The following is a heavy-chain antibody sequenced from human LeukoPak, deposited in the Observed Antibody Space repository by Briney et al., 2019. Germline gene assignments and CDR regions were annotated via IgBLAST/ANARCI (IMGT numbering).Heavy chain of an antibody. J-gene: IGHJ4*02. Sequence: GGSLRLSXAASGFTFSNAWMSWVRQSPGKGLVWVSRINGYGSSTDFADSVKGRFTISRDNAKNTLYLQMNSLRAEDTAVYYCARDAPGNTALDYWGQGTLVTVSS. V-gene: IGHV3-74*01. CDR3: ARDAPGNTALDY. CDR1: GFTFSNAW. CDR2: INGYGSST. D-gene: IGHD5-18*01.